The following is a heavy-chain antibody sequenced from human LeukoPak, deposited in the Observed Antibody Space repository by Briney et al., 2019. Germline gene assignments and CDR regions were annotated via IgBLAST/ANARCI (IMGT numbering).Heavy chain of an antibody. D-gene: IGHD2-2*01. J-gene: IGHJ5*02. CDR1: GGSFSGYY. V-gene: IGHV4-34*01. Sequence: PSETLSLTCAVYGGSFSGYYWSWIRQPPGKGLEWIGEINHSGSTNYNPSLKSRVTISVDTSKNQFSLKLSSVTAADTAVYYCARRRSSAPWFAPRTEGTLVLVSS. CDR2: INHSGST. CDR3: ARRRSSAPWFAP.